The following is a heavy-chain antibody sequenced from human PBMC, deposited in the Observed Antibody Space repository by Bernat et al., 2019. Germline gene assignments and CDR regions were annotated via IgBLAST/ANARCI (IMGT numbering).Heavy chain of an antibody. J-gene: IGHJ6*03. CDR2: IYYSGST. CDR1: GGSISSSSYY. Sequence: QLQLQESGPGLVKPSETLSLTCTVSGGSISSSSYYWGWIRQPPGKGLEWIGSIYYSGSTYYNPSLKSRVTISVDTSKNQFSLKLSSVTAADTAVYYCASPAVAGNYYYYYYMDVWGKGTTVTVSS. D-gene: IGHD6-19*01. CDR3: ASPAVAGNYYYYYYMDV. V-gene: IGHV4-39*01.